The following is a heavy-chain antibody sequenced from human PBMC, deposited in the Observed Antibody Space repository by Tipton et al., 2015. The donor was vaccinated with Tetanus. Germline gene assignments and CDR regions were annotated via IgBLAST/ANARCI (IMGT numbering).Heavy chain of an antibody. J-gene: IGHJ4*02. CDR2: INPSGTRT. CDR3: AGIPSADSIDY. Sequence: QLVQSGAEVRKPGASVKVSCKSSDYTFSSYGFSWVRQAPGQGLEWMGLINPSGTRTTYARKFQGRVTMTRDTSTSTVYMELSSLRFDDTAVYYCAGIPSADSIDYWGQGTLVTVSS. V-gene: IGHV1-46*01. CDR1: DYTFSSYG.